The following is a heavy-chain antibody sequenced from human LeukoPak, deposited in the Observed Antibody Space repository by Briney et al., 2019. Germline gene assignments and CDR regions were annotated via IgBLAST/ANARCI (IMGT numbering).Heavy chain of an antibody. CDR2: IYYSGST. Sequence: SETLSLTCTVSGGSISSGDYYWSWIRQPPGKGLEWIGYIYYSGSTYYNPSPKSRVTISVDTSKNQFSLKLSSVTAADTAVYYCARESGSGSYYRPFDIWGQGTMVTVSS. CDR3: ARESGSGSYYRPFDI. V-gene: IGHV4-30-4*01. J-gene: IGHJ3*02. D-gene: IGHD3-10*01. CDR1: GGSISSGDYY.